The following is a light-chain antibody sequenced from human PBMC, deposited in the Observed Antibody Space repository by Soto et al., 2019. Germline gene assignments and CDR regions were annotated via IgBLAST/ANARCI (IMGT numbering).Light chain of an antibody. Sequence: EIVLTQSPGTLSLSPGERATLSCRVSQSVSSSYLAWYQQKPGQAPRLLIYGASSRATGIPDRVSGSGSGTDFTLTISRLEPEDFAVYYCQQYGSSPLTFGGGTNVEIK. CDR3: QQYGSSPLT. V-gene: IGKV3-20*01. CDR1: QSVSSSY. CDR2: GAS. J-gene: IGKJ4*01.